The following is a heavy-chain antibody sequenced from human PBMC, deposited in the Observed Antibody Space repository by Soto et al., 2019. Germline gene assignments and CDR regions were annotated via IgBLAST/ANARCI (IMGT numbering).Heavy chain of an antibody. CDR2: IKQDGSEK. CDR1: GFTFSSYW. Sequence: GALRLSCAASGFTFSSYWMSWVRQAPGKGLEWVANIKQDGSEKYYVDSVKGRFTISRDNAKNSLYLQMNSLRAEDTAVYYCARDRGYDILTGYYPPFDYWGQGTLVTVSS. D-gene: IGHD3-9*01. J-gene: IGHJ4*02. CDR3: ARDRGYDILTGYYPPFDY. V-gene: IGHV3-7*01.